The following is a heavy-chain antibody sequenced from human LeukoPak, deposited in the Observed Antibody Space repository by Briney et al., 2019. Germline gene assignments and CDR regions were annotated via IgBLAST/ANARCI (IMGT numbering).Heavy chain of an antibody. CDR1: GSSFTNYW. J-gene: IGHJ4*02. Sequence: GESLKISCKGFGSSFTNYWIAWVRQMPGKGRAWMGIIYPGTSDTRYSPSFQGQVTISGDKSISTVYLQWSSLKASDTAMYYCARVDLYCSSTSCYSFDYWGQGTLVTVSS. CDR3: ARVDLYCSSTSCYSFDY. D-gene: IGHD2-2*01. V-gene: IGHV5-51*01. CDR2: IYPGTSDT.